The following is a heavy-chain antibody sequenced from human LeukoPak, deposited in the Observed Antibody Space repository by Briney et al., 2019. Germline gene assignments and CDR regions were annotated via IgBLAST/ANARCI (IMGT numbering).Heavy chain of an antibody. CDR2: ISSGGGRT. J-gene: IGHJ4*02. V-gene: IGHV3-23*01. CDR3: ARGGGSDY. Sequence: GGSLRLSCAASGFTFSSYAMSWVRQAPGKGLEWVSSISSGGGRTYYADSVKGRFTISRDNAKNSLYLQMNSLRAEDTAVYYCARGGGSDYWGQGTLVTVSS. CDR1: GFTFSSYA. D-gene: IGHD3-16*01.